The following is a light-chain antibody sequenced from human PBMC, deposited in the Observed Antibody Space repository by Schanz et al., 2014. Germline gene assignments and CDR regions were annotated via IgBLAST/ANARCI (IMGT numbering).Light chain of an antibody. CDR1: QSVTNNQ. J-gene: IGKJ4*01. V-gene: IGKV3-20*01. CDR3: QQYSKSPLT. Sequence: EIVLTQSPGTLSLSAGERATLSCRASQSVTNNQLAWYQHKPGQAPRLLIYGASTRATGIPDRFSGSGSGTDFTLTISSLEPEDFAVYYCQQYSKSPLTFGGGTKVEIK. CDR2: GAS.